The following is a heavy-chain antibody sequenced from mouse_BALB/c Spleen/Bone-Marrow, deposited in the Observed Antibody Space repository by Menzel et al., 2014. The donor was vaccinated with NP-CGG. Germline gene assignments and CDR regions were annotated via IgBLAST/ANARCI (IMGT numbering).Heavy chain of an antibody. CDR2: ISSGGSYT. CDR1: GFTFSSYA. Sequence: VQLKESGGGLVKPGGSLKLSCAASGFTFSSYAMSWVRQTPEKGLEWVATISSGGSYTYYPDSVKGRFTISRDNAKNTLYLQMSSLRSEDTAMYYCARHITTVVADYWGQGTTLTVSS. V-gene: IGHV5-9-3*01. J-gene: IGHJ2*01. D-gene: IGHD1-1*01. CDR3: ARHITTVVADY.